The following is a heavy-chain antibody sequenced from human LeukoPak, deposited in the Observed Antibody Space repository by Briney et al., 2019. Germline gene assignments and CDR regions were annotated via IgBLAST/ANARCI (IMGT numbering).Heavy chain of an antibody. CDR2: ISGSGGST. D-gene: IGHD2-21*01. Sequence: PGESLRLSCAASGFTFSRYAMSWVRQAPGKGLEWVAAISGSGGSTYYADSVKGRFTISRDNSKNTLYLQRNGLRAEDTAVYYCASNVIWAYFDYWGQGTLVTDSS. CDR3: ASNVIWAYFDY. J-gene: IGHJ4*02. V-gene: IGHV3-23*01. CDR1: GFTFSRYA.